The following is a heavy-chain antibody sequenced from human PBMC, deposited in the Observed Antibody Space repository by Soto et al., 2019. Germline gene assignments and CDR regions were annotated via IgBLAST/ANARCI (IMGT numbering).Heavy chain of an antibody. D-gene: IGHD4-17*01. CDR1: GGSLSNYY. CDR2: IYYSGTT. V-gene: IGHV4-59*01. J-gene: IGHJ3*02. Sequence: SETLSLTCTVSGGSLSNYYWSWVRQSPGKGLEWIGHIYYSGTTNYNPSLKSRVTISIDTSKNQFSLKLTSLTAADTAVYFCASWTTVTTERFDAFDISGQGTMVTVSS. CDR3: ASWTTVTTERFDAFDI.